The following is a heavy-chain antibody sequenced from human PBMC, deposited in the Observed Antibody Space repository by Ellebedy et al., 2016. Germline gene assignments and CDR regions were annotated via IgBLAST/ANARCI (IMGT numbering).Heavy chain of an antibody. Sequence: SETLSLTXTVSGGSISSYYWSWIRQPPGKGLEWIGYIYYSGSTNYNPSLKSRVTISVDTSKNQFSLKLSSVTAADTAVYYCARASSSSKFDYWGQGTLVTVSS. D-gene: IGHD6-6*01. CDR2: IYYSGST. V-gene: IGHV4-59*13. CDR3: ARASSSSKFDY. CDR1: GGSISSYY. J-gene: IGHJ4*02.